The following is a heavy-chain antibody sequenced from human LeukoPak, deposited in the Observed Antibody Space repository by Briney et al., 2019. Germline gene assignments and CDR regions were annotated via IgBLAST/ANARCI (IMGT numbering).Heavy chain of an antibody. D-gene: IGHD3-22*01. J-gene: IGHJ3*02. V-gene: IGHV4-59*01. CDR3: AREKTYYYDSSGYGGAFDI. CDR1: GGSISSYY. CDR2: IYYSGST. Sequence: SETLSLTCTVSGGSISSYYWSWIRQPPGKGLEWIGYIYYSGSTNYNPSLKSRVTISVDTSKNQFSLKLSSVTAADTAVYYCAREKTYYYDSSGYGGAFDIWGQGTIVTVSS.